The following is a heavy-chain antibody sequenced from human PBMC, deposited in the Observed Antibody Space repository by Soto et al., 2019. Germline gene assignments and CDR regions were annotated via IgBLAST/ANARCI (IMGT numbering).Heavy chain of an antibody. D-gene: IGHD5-18*01. CDR1: GFTFSRYW. V-gene: IGHV3-7*03. CDR2: IKQDGSEK. Sequence: VQLVESGGGVVQPGRSLRLSCAASGFTFSRYWMSWVRQAPGKGLEWVANIKQDGSEKYYVDSVKGRFTISRDNAKNSLYLQMNSLRAEDTAVYYCARDQGYNYGNFDYWGQGTLVTVSS. J-gene: IGHJ4*02. CDR3: ARDQGYNYGNFDY.